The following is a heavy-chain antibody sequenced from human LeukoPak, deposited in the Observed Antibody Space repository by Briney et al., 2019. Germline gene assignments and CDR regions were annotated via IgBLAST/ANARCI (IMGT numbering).Heavy chain of an antibody. CDR3: ARYVVYGSGKYYFDY. CDR1: GGSVSSTTYY. D-gene: IGHD3-10*01. V-gene: IGHV4-39*01. Sequence: SETLSLTCTVSGGSVSSTTYYWSWIRQPPGKGLEWIASINYSGSPYYNPSLKSRVTISVDTSENQFSLKLSSVTAADTAVYYCARYVVYGSGKYYFDYWGQGTLVTVSS. J-gene: IGHJ4*02. CDR2: INYSGSP.